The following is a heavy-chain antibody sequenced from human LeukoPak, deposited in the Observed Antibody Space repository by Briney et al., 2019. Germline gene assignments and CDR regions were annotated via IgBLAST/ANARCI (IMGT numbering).Heavy chain of an antibody. D-gene: IGHD1-26*01. CDR3: ARRGYSGSYYFDY. J-gene: IGHJ4*02. CDR1: GYSFTNYW. Sequence: GESLKISCKGSGYSFTNYWIGWVRQMPGKGLEWLGIIYPGDSDTRYSPSFQGQVTISADKSISTAYLQCSSLKASDTAMYYCARRGYSGSYYFDYWGQGTLVTVSS. V-gene: IGHV5-51*01. CDR2: IYPGDSDT.